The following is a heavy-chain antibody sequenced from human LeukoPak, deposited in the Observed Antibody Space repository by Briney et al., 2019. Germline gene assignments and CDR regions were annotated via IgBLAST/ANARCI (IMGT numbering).Heavy chain of an antibody. CDR3: ARDWAPTVGDYDYYYYYYGMDV. J-gene: IGHJ6*02. V-gene: IGHV1-69*04. CDR2: IIPILGIA. CDR1: GGTFSSYA. D-gene: IGHD4-17*01. Sequence: SVKVSCKASGGTFSSYAISWVRQAPGQGLEWMRRIIPILGIANYAQKFQGRVTITADKSTSTAYMELSSLRSEDTAVYYCARDWAPTVGDYDYYYYYYGMDVWGQGTTVTVSS.